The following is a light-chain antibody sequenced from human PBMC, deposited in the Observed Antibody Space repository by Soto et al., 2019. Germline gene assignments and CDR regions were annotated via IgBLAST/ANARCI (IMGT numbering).Light chain of an antibody. CDR3: SSYTRSSTVV. CDR1: NNDVGAYNY. Sequence: QSVLTQPASVSGSPGQSITISCTGSNNDVGAYNYVSWYQQHPGKAPKTMIYDVSNWPSGVSNRFSGSKSGNTASLTISGLQAEDEADYYCSSYTRSSTVVFGGGTQLTVL. J-gene: IGLJ3*02. V-gene: IGLV2-14*03. CDR2: DVS.